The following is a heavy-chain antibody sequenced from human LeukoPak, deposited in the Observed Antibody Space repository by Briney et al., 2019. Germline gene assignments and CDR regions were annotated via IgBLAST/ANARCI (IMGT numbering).Heavy chain of an antibody. V-gene: IGHV4-59*01. J-gene: IGHJ4*02. CDR2: VYYSGST. CDR1: GGSISSYY. Sequence: SETLSLTCTASGGSISSYYWSWIRQPPGKGLEWIGYVYYSGSTEYNPSLRSRVTISLEMSKHQFSLNLTSVTAADTAVYYCASNTGTVFDYWGQGALVTVSS. CDR3: ASNTGTVFDY. D-gene: IGHD7-27*01.